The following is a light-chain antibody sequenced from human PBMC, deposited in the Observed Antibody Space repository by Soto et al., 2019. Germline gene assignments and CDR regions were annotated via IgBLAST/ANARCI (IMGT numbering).Light chain of an antibody. CDR2: GAS. CDR3: QQYNNWPYT. CDR1: QSVNSN. J-gene: IGKJ2*01. Sequence: IVMTQSPATLSVSPGERATLSCRASQSVNSNLAWYQQKPGQAPRLLIYGASTRATGFPARFSGSESGTEFTLTISSLQSEDFAVYYCQQYNNWPYTFGRGTKLEIK. V-gene: IGKV3-15*01.